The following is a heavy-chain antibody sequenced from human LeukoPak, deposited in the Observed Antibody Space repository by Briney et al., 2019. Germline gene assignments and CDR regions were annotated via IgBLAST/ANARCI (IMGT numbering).Heavy chain of an antibody. V-gene: IGHV4-34*01. Sequence: SETLSLTCAVYGGSFCGYYWSWIRQPPGKGLEWIGEINHSGSTNYNPSLKSRVTISVDTSKNQFSLKLSSVTAADTAVYYCAIYGDYVAAFDIWGQGTMVTVSS. J-gene: IGHJ3*02. CDR2: INHSGST. CDR3: AIYGDYVAAFDI. D-gene: IGHD4-17*01. CDR1: GGSFCGYY.